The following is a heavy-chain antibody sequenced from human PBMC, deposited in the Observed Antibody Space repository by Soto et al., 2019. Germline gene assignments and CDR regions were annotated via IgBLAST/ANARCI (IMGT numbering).Heavy chain of an antibody. D-gene: IGHD3-9*01. CDR3: ARQSTLVIYGMDV. J-gene: IGHJ6*02. CDR2: FSYSGST. CDR1: GASINSSLYY. Sequence: QPQLQESGPGLGKPSETLSLTCTVSGASINSSLYYWDWIRQSPGKGLEWIGSFSYSGSTYYNPSLKSRVTISVDTSKNQFSLKLISVTAADTAVYYCARQSTLVIYGMDVWGQGTTVIVSS. V-gene: IGHV4-39*01.